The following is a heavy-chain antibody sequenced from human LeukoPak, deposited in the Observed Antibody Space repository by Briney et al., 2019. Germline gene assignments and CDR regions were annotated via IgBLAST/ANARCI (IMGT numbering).Heavy chain of an antibody. Sequence: GGSLILSCAASGFTFSSYEMNWVRQAPGKGLEWISYISRTGNSIYYADSVKGRFTVSRDSAKNSLYLQMNSLRAEDTAVYYCARGPYSSNWYVDYWGQGTLVTVAS. CDR3: ARGPYSSNWYVDY. CDR2: ISRTGNSI. D-gene: IGHD6-13*01. CDR1: GFTFSSYE. V-gene: IGHV3-48*03. J-gene: IGHJ4*02.